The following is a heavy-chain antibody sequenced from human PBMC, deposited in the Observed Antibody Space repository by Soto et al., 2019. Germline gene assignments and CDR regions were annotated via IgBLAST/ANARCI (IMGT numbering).Heavy chain of an antibody. CDR1: GFTFSSYG. V-gene: IGHV3-33*01. D-gene: IGHD5-12*01. Sequence: GGSLRLSCAASGFTFSSYGMHWVRQAPGKGLEWVAVIWYDGSNKYYADSVKGRFTISRDNSKNTLYLQMNSLGAEDTAVYYWARASRDGYNFDYWGQGTLVTVSS. CDR3: ARASRDGYNFDY. J-gene: IGHJ4*02. CDR2: IWYDGSNK.